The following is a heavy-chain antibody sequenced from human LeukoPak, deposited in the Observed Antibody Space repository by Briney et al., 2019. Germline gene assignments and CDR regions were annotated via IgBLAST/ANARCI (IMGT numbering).Heavy chain of an antibody. Sequence: PSETLSLTCAVYGGSFSDYSWTWIRQPPGKGLEWIGEIYFTGTTNYNASLKSRTTISVDKSKNQFSLKLSSVTVADTAVYYCARRWRRILRGVILTQPFDYWGQGTLVTVSS. V-gene: IGHV4-34*01. J-gene: IGHJ4*02. CDR3: ARRWRRILRGVILTQPFDY. CDR1: GGSFSDYS. D-gene: IGHD3-10*01. CDR2: IYFTGTT.